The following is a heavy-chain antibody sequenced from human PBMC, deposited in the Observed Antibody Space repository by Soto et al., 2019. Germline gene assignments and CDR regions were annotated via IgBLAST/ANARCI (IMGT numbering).Heavy chain of an antibody. D-gene: IGHD6-19*01. J-gene: IGHJ3*02. Sequence: KQSQTLSLTCAISGDSVSSNSAAWNWIRQSPSRGLEWLGRTYYRSKWYNDYAVSVKSRITINPDTSKNQFSLQLNSVTPEDTAVYYCASSGFADSSGWYGAFDIWGQGTMVTVSS. V-gene: IGHV6-1*01. CDR2: TYYRSKWYN. CDR1: GDSVSSNSAA. CDR3: ASSGFADSSGWYGAFDI.